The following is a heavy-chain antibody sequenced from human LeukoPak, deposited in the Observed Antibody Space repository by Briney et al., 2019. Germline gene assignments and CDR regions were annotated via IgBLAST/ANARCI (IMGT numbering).Heavy chain of an antibody. V-gene: IGHV3-48*03. CDR2: ISSSGSTI. CDR3: ARGVITIFGVVDY. D-gene: IGHD3-3*01. CDR1: GFTFSSYE. J-gene: IGHJ4*02. Sequence: GGSLRLSCAASGFTFSSYEMNWVRQAPGKGLEWVSYISSSGSTIYYADSVKGRFTISRDNAKNSLYLQMNSLRAEDTAVYYCARGVITIFGVVDYWGQGTLVTVSS.